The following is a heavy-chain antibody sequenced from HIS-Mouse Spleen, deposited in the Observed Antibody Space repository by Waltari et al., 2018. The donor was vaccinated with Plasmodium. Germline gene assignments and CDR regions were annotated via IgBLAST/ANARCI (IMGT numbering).Heavy chain of an antibody. J-gene: IGHJ3*02. D-gene: IGHD5-12*01. Sequence: QVQLQQWGAGLLKPSETLSLTSAVYGWSFRGYYWSGIRQPPGKGLEWIGEINHSGSTNYNPSLKSRVTISVDTSKNQFSLKLSSVTAADTAVYYCARGRRDGYNPDAFDIWGQGTMVTVSS. CDR1: GWSFRGYY. CDR2: INHSGST. CDR3: ARGRRDGYNPDAFDI. V-gene: IGHV4-34*01.